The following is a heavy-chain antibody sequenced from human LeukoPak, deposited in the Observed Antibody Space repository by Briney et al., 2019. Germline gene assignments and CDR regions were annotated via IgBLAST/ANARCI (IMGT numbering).Heavy chain of an antibody. CDR1: GFTVSNNY. CDR3: AVDSSNYYDSSGYYYDYYYMDV. J-gene: IGHJ6*03. V-gene: IGHV3-53*01. D-gene: IGHD3-22*01. Sequence: PGGSLRLSCAVSGFTVSNNYMSWVRQAPGRGLEWVSVIYSGGTTYYADSVKGRFTISRDNSKNTLYLQMNSLRAEDTAVYYCAVDSSNYYDSSGYYYDYYYMDVWGKGTTVTVSS. CDR2: IYSGGTT.